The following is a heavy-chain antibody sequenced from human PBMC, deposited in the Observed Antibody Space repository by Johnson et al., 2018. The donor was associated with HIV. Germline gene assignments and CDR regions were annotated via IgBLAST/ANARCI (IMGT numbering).Heavy chain of an antibody. Sequence: QVQLVESGGGLIKPGGSLRLSCAASGFTFSDYYMSWIRQAPGKGLEWVSYISSSASGMFYADSVKGRFTISRDNAKNSLYLQMNSLRSVDPAVYYCARDAGAAVPYYDRSGDCWYDAFDIWGQGTMVTVSS. J-gene: IGHJ3*02. CDR1: GFTFSDYY. D-gene: IGHD3-22*01. CDR3: ARDAGAAVPYYDRSGDCWYDAFDI. CDR2: ISSSASGM. V-gene: IGHV3-11*04.